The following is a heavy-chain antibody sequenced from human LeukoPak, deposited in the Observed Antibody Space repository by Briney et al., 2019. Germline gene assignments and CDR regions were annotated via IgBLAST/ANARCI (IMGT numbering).Heavy chain of an antibody. V-gene: IGHV3-30*03. J-gene: IGHJ4*02. CDR2: IPYDGSDK. CDR3: ARDFGAMVVSAGFDY. CDR1: GFTFSSYG. D-gene: IGHD4-23*01. Sequence: GGSLRLSCAASGFTFSSYGMHWVRQAPGKGLEWVAVIPYDGSDKYYADSVKGRFTISRDNSKNTLYLQMDSLRVEDTAVYYCARDFGAMVVSAGFDYWGQGTLVTVSS.